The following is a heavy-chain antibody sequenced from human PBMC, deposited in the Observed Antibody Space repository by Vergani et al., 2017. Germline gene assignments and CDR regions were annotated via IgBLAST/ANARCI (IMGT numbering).Heavy chain of an antibody. V-gene: IGHV1-69*01. CDR1: GGTFSSYA. D-gene: IGHD1-26*01. CDR2: IIPIFGTA. Sequence: QVQLVQSGAEVKKPGSSVKVSCKASGGTFSSYAISWVRQAPGQGLEWMGGIIPIFGTANYAQKFQGRVTLTADESTSTAYMELRSLRSEDTAVYYCARNSGSFLVGHGAFDIWGQGTMVTVSS. J-gene: IGHJ3*02. CDR3: ARNSGSFLVGHGAFDI.